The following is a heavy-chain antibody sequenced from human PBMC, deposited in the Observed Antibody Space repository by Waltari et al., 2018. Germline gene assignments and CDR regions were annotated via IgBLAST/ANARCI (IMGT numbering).Heavy chain of an antibody. J-gene: IGHJ4*02. V-gene: IGHV4-34*01. CDR2: INHSGST. Sequence: QVQLQQWGAGLLKPSETLSLTCAVYGGSSSGYYWSWISQPPGKGLEWMGEINHSGSTNYNPSLKSRVTISVDTSKNQFSLKLSSVTATDTAVYYCARASYDFWSGYYSSFDYWGQGTLVTVSS. D-gene: IGHD3-3*01. CDR3: ARASYDFWSGYYSSFDY. CDR1: GGSSSGYY.